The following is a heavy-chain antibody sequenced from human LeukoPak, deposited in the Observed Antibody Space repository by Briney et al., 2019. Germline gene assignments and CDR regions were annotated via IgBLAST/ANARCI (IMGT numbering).Heavy chain of an antibody. D-gene: IGHD2-2*03. Sequence: PSEPLSLTCTVSGGSISSSSYYWGWIRQPPGKGLEWIGSIYYSGSTYYNPSLKSRVTISVDTSKNQFSLKLSSVTAAHTAVYFCATLDVDFDYWGQGTLVTVSS. J-gene: IGHJ4*02. CDR1: GGSISSSSYY. V-gene: IGHV4-39*01. CDR3: ATLDVDFDY. CDR2: IYYSGST.